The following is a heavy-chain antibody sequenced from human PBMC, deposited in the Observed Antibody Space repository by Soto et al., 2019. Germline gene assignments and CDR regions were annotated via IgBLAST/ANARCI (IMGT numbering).Heavy chain of an antibody. CDR2: ISSSSSTV. D-gene: IGHD3-22*01. Sequence: GGSLRLSCAASGFTFSSYSMNWVRQAPGKGLEWVSYISSSSSTVYYADSVKGRFTISRDNAKNSLYLQMNSLRDEDTAVYYCASVGRDSEYSGYIYYYYGMDVWGQGTTVTVSS. CDR1: GFTFSSYS. J-gene: IGHJ6*02. CDR3: ASVGRDSEYSGYIYYYYGMDV. V-gene: IGHV3-48*02.